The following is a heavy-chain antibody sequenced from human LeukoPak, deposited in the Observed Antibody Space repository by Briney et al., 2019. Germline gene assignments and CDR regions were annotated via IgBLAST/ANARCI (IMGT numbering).Heavy chain of an antibody. V-gene: IGHV3-30*04. J-gene: IGHJ4*02. CDR2: ISYDGSNK. Sequence: PGRSLRLSCAASGFTFGSYAMHWVRQAPGKGLEWVAVISYDGSNKYYADSVKGRFTISRDNSKNTLYLQMNSLRAEDTAVYYCARYEGSGWFDYWGQGTLVTVSS. CDR3: ARYEGSGWFDY. D-gene: IGHD6-19*01. CDR1: GFTFGSYA.